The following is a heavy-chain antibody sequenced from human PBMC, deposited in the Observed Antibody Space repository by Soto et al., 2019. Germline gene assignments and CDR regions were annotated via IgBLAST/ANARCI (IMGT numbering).Heavy chain of an antibody. CDR2: INPSGGST. D-gene: IGHD3-10*01. CDR3: ARDGVRGGVVIGTPFDP. Sequence: GASVKVSCKASGYTFTSYYMHWVRQAPGQGLEWMGIINPSGGSTSYAQKFQGRVTMTRDTSTSTVYMELSSLRSEDTAVYYCARDGVRGGVVIGTPFDPWGQGTLVTVSS. V-gene: IGHV1-46*01. J-gene: IGHJ5*02. CDR1: GYTFTSYY.